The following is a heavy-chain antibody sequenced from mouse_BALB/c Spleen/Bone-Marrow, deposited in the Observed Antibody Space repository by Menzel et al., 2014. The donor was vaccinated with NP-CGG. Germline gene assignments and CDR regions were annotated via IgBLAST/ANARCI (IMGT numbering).Heavy chain of an antibody. CDR2: INPYNGDT. CDR1: GYSFTGYF. Sequence: EVQLVESGPELVKPGASVKISCKASGYSFTGYFMNWVMQSHGKSLEWIGRINPYNGDTFYNQKFKGKATLTVDKSSSTAHMELRSLASEDSAVYYCARSGDYDGLAYWGQGTLVTVSA. D-gene: IGHD2-4*01. V-gene: IGHV1-20*02. CDR3: ARSGDYDGLAY. J-gene: IGHJ3*01.